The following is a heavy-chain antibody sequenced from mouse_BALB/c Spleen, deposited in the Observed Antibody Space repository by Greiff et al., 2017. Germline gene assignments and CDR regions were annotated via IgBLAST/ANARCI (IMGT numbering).Heavy chain of an antibody. CDR3: ARCDYDRGDYFDY. CDR2: IDPSDSYT. Sequence: QVQLQQPGAELVKPGASVKLSCKASGYTFTSYWMHWVKQRPGQGLEWIGEIDPSDSYTNYNQKFKGKATLTVDKSSSTAYMQLSSLTSEDSAVYYCARCDYDRGDYFDYWGQGTTLTVSS. CDR1: GYTFTSYW. V-gene: IGHV1-69*02. J-gene: IGHJ2*01. D-gene: IGHD2-4*01.